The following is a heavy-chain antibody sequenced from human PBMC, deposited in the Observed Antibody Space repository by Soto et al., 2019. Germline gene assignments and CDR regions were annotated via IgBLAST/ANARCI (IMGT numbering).Heavy chain of an antibody. CDR1: GYTFNNYA. V-gene: IGHV1-3*04. J-gene: IGHJ6*02. D-gene: IGHD5-18*01. CDR2: INTGNGNT. CDR3: AAAMAASYYYGMDV. Sequence: AAVKVSCKAYGYTFNNYAMHWVRQAPGQRLEWMGWINTGNGNTNYAQKFQGWVTMTRDTSISTAYMELSRLRADDTAVYYCAAAMAASYYYGMDVWGQATTVTVAS.